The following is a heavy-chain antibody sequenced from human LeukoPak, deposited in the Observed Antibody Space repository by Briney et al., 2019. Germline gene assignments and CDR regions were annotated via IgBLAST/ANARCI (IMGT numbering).Heavy chain of an antibody. Sequence: GGSLRLSCAASGFTFSNFGMNWVRQAPGKGLEWVSYISSLSTTIYYADSVKGRFTISRDNAKNSLYLQMNFLRAEDTAVYYCARSAGGGSYWAFDYWGQGTLVTVSS. J-gene: IGHJ4*02. D-gene: IGHD1-26*01. CDR3: ARSAGGGSYWAFDY. CDR2: ISSLSTTI. CDR1: GFTFSNFG. V-gene: IGHV3-48*01.